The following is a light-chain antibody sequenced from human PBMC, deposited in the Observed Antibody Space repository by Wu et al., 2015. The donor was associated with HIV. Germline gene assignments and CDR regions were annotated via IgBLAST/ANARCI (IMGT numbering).Light chain of an antibody. CDR1: QNIVSDY. J-gene: IGKJ1*01. V-gene: IGKV3-20*01. Sequence: EIVLTQSPGTLSLSPGERITLSCRSSQNIVSDYLAWYQRKPGQTPRLLISGASTRATGIPDRFRGSGSGTDFTLTITRLEPEDFAVYFCHQYGTSPPTFGQGTKLEI. CDR3: HQYGTSPPT. CDR2: GAS.